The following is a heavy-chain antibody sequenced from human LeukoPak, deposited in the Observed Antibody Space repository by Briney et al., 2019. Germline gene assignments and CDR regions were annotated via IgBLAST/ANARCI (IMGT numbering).Heavy chain of an antibody. CDR2: INHSGST. CDR3: ARSVAARYMDV. V-gene: IGHV4-34*01. CDR1: GGSFSGYY. J-gene: IGHJ6*03. D-gene: IGHD6-6*01. Sequence: SETLSLTCAAYGGSFSGYYWSWIRQPPGKGLEWIGEINHSGSTNYNPSLKSRVTISVDTSKNQFSLKLSSVTAADTAVYYCARSVAARYMDVWGKGTTVTVSS.